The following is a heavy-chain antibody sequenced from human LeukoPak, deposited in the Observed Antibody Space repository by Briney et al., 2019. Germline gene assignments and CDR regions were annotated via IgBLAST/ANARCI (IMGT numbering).Heavy chain of an antibody. Sequence: GGSLRLSFAASGFTFSSYGVHWVRPAPGKGLEWVSAISGSGGDTYYADSVKGRFTISRDNSKNTLYLQMNSLRAEDTAVYYCAKSRLGYDYWGQGTLVTVSS. V-gene: IGHV3-23*01. J-gene: IGHJ4*02. D-gene: IGHD5-12*01. CDR2: ISGSGGDT. CDR3: AKSRLGYDY. CDR1: GFTFSSYG.